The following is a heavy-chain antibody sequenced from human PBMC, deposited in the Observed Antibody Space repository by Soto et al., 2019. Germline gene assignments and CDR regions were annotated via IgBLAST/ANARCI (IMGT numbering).Heavy chain of an antibody. CDR1: GFSLRSSGVG. D-gene: IGHD2-8*01. J-gene: IGHJ6*03. V-gene: IGHV2-5*02. CDR2: IYWDDDK. CDR3: TKADYYYYYMGV. Sequence: SGPTLVNPTQTLTLTCTFSGFSLRSSGVGVGWIRQPPGKALEWLALIYWDDDKRYSPSLKSRLTITKDTSKNQVVLTLTNMDLVDTATYYCTKADYYYYYMGVWGKGTTVTVSS.